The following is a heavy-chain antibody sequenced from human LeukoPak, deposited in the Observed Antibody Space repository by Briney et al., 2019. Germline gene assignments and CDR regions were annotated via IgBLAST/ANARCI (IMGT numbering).Heavy chain of an antibody. D-gene: IGHD3-22*01. J-gene: IGHJ4*02. Sequence: SETLSLTCTVSGGSISSSSYYWGWIRQPPGKGLEWIGSIYYSGSTYYNPSLKSRVTISVDTSKNQFSLKLSSVTAADTAVYYCARRGDYYDSSGYYYFDCWGQGTLVTVSS. V-gene: IGHV4-39*01. CDR2: IYYSGST. CDR3: ARRGDYYDSSGYYYFDC. CDR1: GGSISSSSYY.